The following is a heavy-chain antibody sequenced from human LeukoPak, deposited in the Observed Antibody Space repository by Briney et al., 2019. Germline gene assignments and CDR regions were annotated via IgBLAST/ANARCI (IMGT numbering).Heavy chain of an antibody. Sequence: ASVKVSCKASGYTFTSYDINWVRQATGQGLEWMGWMNPNSGNTGYAQKFQGRVTMTRNTSISTAYMELSSLRSEDTAVYYCAADYYDSSGYYLGAFDIWGQGTMVTVSS. D-gene: IGHD3-22*01. V-gene: IGHV1-8*01. CDR1: GYTFTSYD. CDR3: AADYYDSSGYYLGAFDI. J-gene: IGHJ3*02. CDR2: MNPNSGNT.